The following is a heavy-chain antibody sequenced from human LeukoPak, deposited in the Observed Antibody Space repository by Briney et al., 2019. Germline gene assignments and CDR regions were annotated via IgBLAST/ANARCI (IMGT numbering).Heavy chain of an antibody. CDR1: GFSFSSYS. V-gene: IGHV3-48*01. CDR3: ARGSSAGASLRHDY. J-gene: IGHJ4*02. Sequence: GGSLRLSCAASGFSFSSYSINWVRQAPGKGLEWVSYISGDGNAKHYTDSVKGRFTISRDNAKNALYLQMNSLRAEDTAVYYCARGSSAGASLRHDYWGQGTLVTVSS. D-gene: IGHD1-26*01. CDR2: ISGDGNAK.